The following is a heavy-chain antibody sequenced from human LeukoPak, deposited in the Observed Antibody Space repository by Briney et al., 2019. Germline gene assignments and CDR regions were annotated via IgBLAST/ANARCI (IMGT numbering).Heavy chain of an antibody. Sequence: GASVKVSCKASGYTFTGYYMHWVRQAPGQGLEWMGWINPNSGGTNYAQKFQGRVTMTRGTSISTAYMELSRLRSDDTAVYYCARRQLVGPGFDPWGQGTLVTVSS. CDR2: INPNSGGT. CDR1: GYTFTGYY. J-gene: IGHJ5*02. D-gene: IGHD6-6*01. CDR3: ARRQLVGPGFDP. V-gene: IGHV1-2*02.